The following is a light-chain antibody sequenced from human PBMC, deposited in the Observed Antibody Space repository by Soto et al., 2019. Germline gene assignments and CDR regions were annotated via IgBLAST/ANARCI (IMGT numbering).Light chain of an antibody. CDR2: WAS. V-gene: IGKV4-1*01. CDR1: QSVLHSSHNENY. Sequence: DIVMTQSPASLAVSLGERATINCKSSQSVLHSSHNENYLVWYQQKPGQPPKLLIYWASTRESGVPDRFSGSGSGTDFTLTISSLQAEDVAVYYCQQYYSTPYTFGQGTKLEIK. J-gene: IGKJ2*01. CDR3: QQYYSTPYT.